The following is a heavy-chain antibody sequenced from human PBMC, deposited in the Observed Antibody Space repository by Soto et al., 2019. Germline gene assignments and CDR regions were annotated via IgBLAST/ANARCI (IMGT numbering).Heavy chain of an antibody. CDR3: ARDGHCDY. J-gene: IGHJ4*02. CDR1: GFTFSNYA. Sequence: QVQLVESGGGVVQPGKSVRLSCAASGFTFSNYAMHWVRQALGKGLEWVAVISYDGNNKFYADSVKGRFTISRDNSKNTLFLQMDSLGPEDTAVYSCARDGHCDYWGQGTLVTVSS. CDR2: ISYDGNNK. V-gene: IGHV3-30-3*01.